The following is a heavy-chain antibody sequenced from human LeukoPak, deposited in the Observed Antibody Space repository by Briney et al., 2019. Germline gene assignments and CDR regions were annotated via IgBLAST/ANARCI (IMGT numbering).Heavy chain of an antibody. CDR3: ATETNGRHYDY. CDR1: GLTFSTSG. Sequence: GGSLRLSCTASGLTFSTSGFNWVRQAPGKGLEWVTSIGPTGSDRYHADSIKGRFTISRDNANNFLYLQMNSLRAEDTAVYYCATETNGRHYDYWGQGTLLTVSS. J-gene: IGHJ4*02. D-gene: IGHD1-14*01. V-gene: IGHV3-21*06. CDR2: IGPTGSDR.